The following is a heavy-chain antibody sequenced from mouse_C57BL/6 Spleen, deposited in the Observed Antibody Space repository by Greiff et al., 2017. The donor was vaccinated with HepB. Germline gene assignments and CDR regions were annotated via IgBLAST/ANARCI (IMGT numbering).Heavy chain of an antibody. CDR3: ALTGTRYFDY. Sequence: QVQLKESGAELAKPGASVKLSCKASGYTFTSYWMHWVKQRPGQGLDWLVYINPSSGYTKYNHKFKDKATLTADKSSSTAYMQLSSLTYEDSAVYYCALTGTRYFDYWGKGTTLTVSS. CDR1: GYTFTSYW. D-gene: IGHD4-1*01. J-gene: IGHJ2*01. CDR2: INPSSGYT. V-gene: IGHV1-7*01.